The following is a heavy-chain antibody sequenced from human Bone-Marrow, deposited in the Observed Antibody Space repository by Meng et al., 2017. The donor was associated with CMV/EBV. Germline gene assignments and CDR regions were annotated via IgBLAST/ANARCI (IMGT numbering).Heavy chain of an antibody. CDR3: LGLQLWSQAIVDYFDD. D-gene: IGHD5-18*01. CDR2: ISSSSSYI. Sequence: ETLSLTCAASGFTFSSYSMNWVRQAPGKGLEWVSSISSSSSYIYYADSVKGRFTISRDNAKNSLYLQMNSLRAEDTAVYYCLGLQLWSQAIVDYFDDWGQGPRVTGSS. V-gene: IGHV3-21*01. CDR1: GFTFSSYS. J-gene: IGHJ4*02.